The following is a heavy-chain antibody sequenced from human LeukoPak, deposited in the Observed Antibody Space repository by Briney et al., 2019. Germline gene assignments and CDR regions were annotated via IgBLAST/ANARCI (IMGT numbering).Heavy chain of an antibody. CDR2: IRYDGSDK. CDR3: AGDGSGLYNWNFGWFDP. CDR1: GFTLRGYG. V-gene: IGHV3-30*02. D-gene: IGHD1-7*01. J-gene: IGHJ5*02. Sequence: GGSLRLSCAASGFTLRGYGMHWVRQAPGKGLEWVAFIRYDGSDKSYADSVKGRFTISRDNSENTLYLQMNSLRAEDTAVYYCAGDGSGLYNWNFGWFDPWGQGTLVTVFS.